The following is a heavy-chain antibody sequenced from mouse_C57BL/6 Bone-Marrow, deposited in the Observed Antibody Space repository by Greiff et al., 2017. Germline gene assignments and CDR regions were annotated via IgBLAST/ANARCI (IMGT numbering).Heavy chain of an antibody. Sequence: EVQLQQSGPELVKPGASVKISCKASGYTFTDYYMNWVKQSHGKSLEWIGDINPNNGGTSYNQQFKGKATLTVDKSSSTAYMELRSLTSEDSAVYYCAREGYYSNLPYYFDYWGQGTTLTVSS. CDR3: AREGYYSNLPYYFDY. CDR1: GYTFTDYY. CDR2: INPNNGGT. J-gene: IGHJ2*01. D-gene: IGHD2-5*01. V-gene: IGHV1-26*01.